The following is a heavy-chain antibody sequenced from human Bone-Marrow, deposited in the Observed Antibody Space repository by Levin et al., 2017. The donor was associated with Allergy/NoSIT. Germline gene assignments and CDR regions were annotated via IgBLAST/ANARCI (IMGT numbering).Heavy chain of an antibody. D-gene: IGHD2-15*01. CDR3: ARRGPDGSCFSGTCAFDL. Sequence: PGGSLRLSCAASRFSFVTYAMSWVRQTPGKGLEWVSVISGNGDKTDYADSVKGRFTISRDNPKHTLFLQMNRLRVEDTALYYCARRGPDGSCFSGTCAFDLWGQGTMVTVSS. V-gene: IGHV3-23*01. J-gene: IGHJ3*01. CDR1: RFSFVTYA. CDR2: ISGNGDKT.